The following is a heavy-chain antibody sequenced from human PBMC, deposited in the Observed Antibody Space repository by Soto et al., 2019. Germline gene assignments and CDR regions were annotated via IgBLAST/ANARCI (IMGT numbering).Heavy chain of an antibody. V-gene: IGHV1-3*05. CDR3: ARAGWLPYYGMDV. CDR2: INAGTGNT. D-gene: IGHD5-12*01. CDR1: GYTFTNYA. J-gene: IGHJ6*02. Sequence: QVQLVQSGAEEKKPGASVKVSCKASGYTFTNYAMHWVRQAPGQGLEWMGWINAGTGNTKYSQKFQGRVTITRDTXASTAYMELSSLRSEDTAVYYCARAGWLPYYGMDVWGPATTVTVSS.